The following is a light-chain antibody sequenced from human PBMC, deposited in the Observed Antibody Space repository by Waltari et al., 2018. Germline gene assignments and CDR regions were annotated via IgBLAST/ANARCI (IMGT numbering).Light chain of an antibody. Sequence: IQMTQSPSTLSASVGDRVTITCRASQTISTWLAWYQHKPGQAHKLLLYDASPIQSGVPSRFSGRGAGTEFSLTISTLQPDDFATYYCQQYQTFRTFGRGTRVELK. J-gene: IGKJ1*01. V-gene: IGKV1-5*01. CDR2: DAS. CDR1: QTISTW. CDR3: QQYQTFRT.